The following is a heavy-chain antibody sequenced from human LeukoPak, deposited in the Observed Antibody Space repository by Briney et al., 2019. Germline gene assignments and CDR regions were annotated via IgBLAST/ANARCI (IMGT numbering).Heavy chain of an antibody. D-gene: IGHD4-17*01. CDR2: ISSSSSYI. V-gene: IGHV3-21*01. CDR3: ARDGPPTDYDYFDY. Sequence: KTGGSLRLSCAASGFTFSSYGMSWVRQAPGKGLEWVSSISSSSSYIYYADSVKGRFTISRDNAKNSLYLQMNSLRAEDTAVYYCARDGPPTDYDYFDYWGQGTLVTVSS. CDR1: GFTFSSYG. J-gene: IGHJ4*02.